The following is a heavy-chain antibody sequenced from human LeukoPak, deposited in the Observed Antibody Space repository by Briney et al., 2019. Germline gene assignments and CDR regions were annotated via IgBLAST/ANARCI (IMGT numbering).Heavy chain of an antibody. V-gene: IGHV3-23*01. D-gene: IGHD6-19*01. J-gene: IGHJ4*02. CDR1: GFTFSSYG. CDR3: AKWALYSSGWYGDY. Sequence: GGSLRLSCAASGFTFSSYGMSWVRQAPGKGLEWVPAISGSGGSTYYADSVKGRFTISRDNSKNTLYLQMNSLRAEDTAVYYCAKWALYSSGWYGDYWGQGTLVTVSS. CDR2: ISGSGGST.